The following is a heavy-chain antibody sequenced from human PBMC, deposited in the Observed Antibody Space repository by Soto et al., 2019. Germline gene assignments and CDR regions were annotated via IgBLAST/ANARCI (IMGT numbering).Heavy chain of an antibody. Sequence: QEQLVESGGDVVQPGRSLTLSCAASGFTFSANAMHWVRQAPGKGLEWVAVIAYDGTIKIYRDSVKGRFTIATDDSKSTPYLPMSSLRPEDTAVYYCARVKIKGALEDLASGGQGTLVSVSS. CDR3: ARVKIKGALEDLAS. CDR1: GFTFSANA. V-gene: IGHV3-30-3*01. J-gene: IGHJ4*02. D-gene: IGHD1-26*01. CDR2: IAYDGTIK.